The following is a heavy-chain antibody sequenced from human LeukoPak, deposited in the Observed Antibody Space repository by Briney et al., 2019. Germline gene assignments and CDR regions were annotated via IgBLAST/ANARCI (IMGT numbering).Heavy chain of an antibody. V-gene: IGHV4-34*01. CDR1: GGSFSGYY. Sequence: PSETLSLTCAVYGGSFSGYYWSWIRQPPGKGLEWIGEINHSGSTNYNPSLKSRVTISVDTSKNRFSLKLSSVTAADTAVYYCARDPNYYYGMDVWGQGTTVTVSS. CDR3: ARDPNYYYGMDV. J-gene: IGHJ6*02. CDR2: INHSGST.